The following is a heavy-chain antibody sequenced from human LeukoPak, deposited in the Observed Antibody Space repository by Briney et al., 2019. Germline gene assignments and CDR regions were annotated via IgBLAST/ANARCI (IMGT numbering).Heavy chain of an antibody. CDR3: ASLTEGTYYFDY. V-gene: IGHV3-53*01. Sequence: GGSLRLSCAASGFTFSSYAMSWVRQAPGKGLEWVSVIYSGGSTYYADSVKGRLTISRDNSKNTLYLQMNSLRAEDTAVYYCASLTEGTYYFDYWGQGTLVTVSS. CDR2: IYSGGST. CDR1: GFTFSSYA. D-gene: IGHD7-27*01. J-gene: IGHJ4*02.